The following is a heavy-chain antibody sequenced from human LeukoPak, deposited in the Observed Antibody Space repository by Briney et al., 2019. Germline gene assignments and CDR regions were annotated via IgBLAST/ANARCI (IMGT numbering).Heavy chain of an antibody. V-gene: IGHV4-4*02. J-gene: IGHJ4*02. CDR1: GGSISSSNW. CDR3: ARPRSTNYFDY. CDR2: IYHSGST. Sequence: SGTLSLICAVSGGSISSSNWWSWVGQPPGKGLEWIGEIYHSGSTNYNPSLKSRVTISVDKSKNQFSLKLSSVIAADTAVYYCARPRSTNYFDYWGQGTLVTVSS. D-gene: IGHD2-15*01.